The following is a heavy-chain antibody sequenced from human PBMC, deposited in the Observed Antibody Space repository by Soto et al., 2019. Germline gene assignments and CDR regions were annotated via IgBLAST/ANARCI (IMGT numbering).Heavy chain of an antibody. CDR3: ARDRGILAAEKRVNRFDP. J-gene: IGHJ5*02. V-gene: IGHV3-33*01. Sequence: QVQLVESGGGVVQPGRSLRLSCAASGFTFSSYGMHWVRQAPGKGLEWVAVIWYDGSNKYYADSVKGRFTISRDNSKNTLYLQMNGLRAEVTVVDYCARDRGILAAEKRVNRFDPWGQGTLVTVSS. CDR1: GFTFSSYG. CDR2: IWYDGSNK. D-gene: IGHD3-9*01.